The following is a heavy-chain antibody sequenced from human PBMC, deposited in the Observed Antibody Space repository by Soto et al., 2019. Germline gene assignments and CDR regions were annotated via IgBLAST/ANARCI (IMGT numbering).Heavy chain of an antibody. D-gene: IGHD3-10*01. J-gene: IGHJ5*02. V-gene: IGHV3-48*02. Sequence: PGGSLRLSCAASGFTFSSYSMNWVRQAPGKGLEWVSYISSSSSTIYYADSVKGRFTISRDNAKNSLYLQMNSLRDEDTAVYYCARGGGVRGVIITNWFDPWGQGTLVTVSS. CDR3: ARGGGVRGVIITNWFDP. CDR1: GFTFSSYS. CDR2: ISSSSSTI.